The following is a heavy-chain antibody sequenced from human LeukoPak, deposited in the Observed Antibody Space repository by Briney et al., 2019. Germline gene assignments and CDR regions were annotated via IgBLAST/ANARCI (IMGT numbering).Heavy chain of an antibody. CDR3: ARGSGLLPNY. D-gene: IGHD3-22*01. Sequence: SETLSLTCTVSGGSISSSSYYWGWVRQPPGKGLEWIGEIYYSGSTNYNPSLKSRVTISVDTSKNQFSLKLSSVTAADTAVYYCARGSGLLPNYWGQGTLVTVSS. CDR1: GGSISSSSYY. CDR2: IYYSGST. J-gene: IGHJ4*02. V-gene: IGHV4-39*07.